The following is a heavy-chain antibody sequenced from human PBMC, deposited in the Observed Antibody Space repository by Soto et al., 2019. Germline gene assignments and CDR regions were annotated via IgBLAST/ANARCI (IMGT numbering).Heavy chain of an antibody. J-gene: IGHJ5*02. CDR1: GYTSTSYD. CDR2: MNPNSGNT. CDR3: ARGTTYYDFWSGYSRNYNWFDP. D-gene: IGHD3-3*01. Sequence: GASVKVSCKASGYTSTSYDINSVRQATGQGXEWMGWMNPNSGNTGYAQKFQGRVTMTRNTSISTAYMELSSLRSEDTAVYYCARGTTYYDFWSGYSRNYNWFDPWGQGTLVTVSS. V-gene: IGHV1-8*01.